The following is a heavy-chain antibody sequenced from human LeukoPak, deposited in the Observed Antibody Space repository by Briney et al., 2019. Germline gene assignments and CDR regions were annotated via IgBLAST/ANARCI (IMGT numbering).Heavy chain of an antibody. Sequence: SETLSLTCTVSGGSISSYYWSWIRQTPGEGLEWIGYIYYSGSTNYNPSLKSRVTISVDTSKNQFSLKLSSVTAADTAVYFCARDLCGYSYGCFDYWGQGTLVTVSS. D-gene: IGHD5-18*01. V-gene: IGHV4-59*01. CDR2: IYYSGST. CDR1: GGSISSYY. J-gene: IGHJ4*02. CDR3: ARDLCGYSYGCFDY.